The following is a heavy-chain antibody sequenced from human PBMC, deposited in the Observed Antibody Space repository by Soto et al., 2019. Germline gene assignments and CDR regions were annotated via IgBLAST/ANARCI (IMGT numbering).Heavy chain of an antibody. CDR1: GFTFSSYG. CDR3: AKDEDSSSWYIDYYYYGMDV. V-gene: IGHV3-30*18. Sequence: QVQLVESGGGVVQPGRSLRLSCAASGFTFSSYGMHWVRQAPGKGLEWVAVISYDGSNKYYADSVKGRFTISRDNSKNTLYLQMNSLRAEDTTVYYCAKDEDSSSWYIDYYYYGMDVWGQGTTVTVSS. CDR2: ISYDGSNK. D-gene: IGHD6-13*01. J-gene: IGHJ6*02.